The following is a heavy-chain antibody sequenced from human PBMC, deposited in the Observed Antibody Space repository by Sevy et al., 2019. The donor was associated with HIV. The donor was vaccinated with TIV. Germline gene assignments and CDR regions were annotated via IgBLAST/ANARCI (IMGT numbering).Heavy chain of an antibody. CDR1: GYTFSNYY. J-gene: IGHJ6*02. Sequence: ASVKVSCKASGYTFSNYYMDWVRQAPGQGLEWMGRINPNSGGTNYAQKFQGSVTMTRDTSIRTAYMELTRLRSDETAVYYCARERITMVEGVFITTYYHYGMDVWGQGTTVTVSS. CDR3: ARERITMVEGVFITTYYHYGMDV. V-gene: IGHV1-2*06. D-gene: IGHD3-10*01. CDR2: INPNSGGT.